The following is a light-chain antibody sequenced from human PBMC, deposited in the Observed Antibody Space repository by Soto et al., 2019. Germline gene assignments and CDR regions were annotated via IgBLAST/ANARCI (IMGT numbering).Light chain of an antibody. V-gene: IGKV3-11*01. CDR2: DAS. CDR3: QDYSPYSWT. CDR1: QSVSSY. Sequence: EIELAHFRATLSLSPGERATLSCRASQSVSSYLAWYQQKPGQAPRLLIYDASNRATGIPARLSGSGSGTDFTLTISSLEPEDFAVYYCQDYSPYSWTFGQGTKVDNK. J-gene: IGKJ1*01.